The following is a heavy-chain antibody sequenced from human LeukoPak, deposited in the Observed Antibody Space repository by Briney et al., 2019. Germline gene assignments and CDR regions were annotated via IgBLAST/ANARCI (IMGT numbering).Heavy chain of an antibody. J-gene: IGHJ3*02. Sequence: SQTLSLTCTVSGGSISSGSYYWSWIRQPGGKGLEWIGRIYTSGSTNYNPSLKSRVTISVDTSKNQFSLKLSSVTAADTAVYYCARVPFTKTRGAFDIWGQGTMLTVSS. V-gene: IGHV4-61*02. CDR1: GGSISSGSYY. CDR2: IYTSGST. CDR3: ARVPFTKTRGAFDI. D-gene: IGHD2-8*01.